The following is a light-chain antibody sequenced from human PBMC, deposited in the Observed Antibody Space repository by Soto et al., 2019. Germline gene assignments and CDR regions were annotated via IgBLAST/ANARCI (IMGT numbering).Light chain of an antibody. CDR2: EDN. CDR1: SGSIASNY. CDR3: QSYQSGNVV. Sequence: NFMLTQPHSVSESPGKTVTISCTRSSGSIASNYVQWYQRRPGSAPTPVIYEDNERPSGVPDRFSGSIDSSSNSASLTISGLKTDDEADYYCQSYQSGNVVFGGGTKVTVL. V-gene: IGLV6-57*04. J-gene: IGLJ2*01.